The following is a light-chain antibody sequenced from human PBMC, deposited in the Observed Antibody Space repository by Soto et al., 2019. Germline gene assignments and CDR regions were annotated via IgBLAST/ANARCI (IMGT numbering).Light chain of an antibody. V-gene: IGKV1-12*01. Sequence: EIQMTQTPSSVSASVGDRVTITCRASQGTGSWLAWYQQRPGKAPKLLIYAASTLQSGVPPRFSGSGSGTDFTLTISRLQPEDFATYYCQQANSFPVTFGQGTRLEI. CDR3: QQANSFPVT. CDR1: QGTGSW. J-gene: IGKJ5*01. CDR2: AAS.